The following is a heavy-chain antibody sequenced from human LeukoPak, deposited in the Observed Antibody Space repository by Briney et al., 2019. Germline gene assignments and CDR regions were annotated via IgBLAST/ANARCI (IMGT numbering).Heavy chain of an antibody. CDR3: ARGFDY. Sequence: QPGGSLRLSCAASGFTFSSYAMHWVRQAPGKGLEWVAVISYDGSNKYYADSVKGRSTISRDNSKNTLYLQMNSLRAEDTAVYYCARGFDYWGQGTLVTVSS. J-gene: IGHJ4*02. D-gene: IGHD3-10*01. V-gene: IGHV3-30-3*01. CDR2: ISYDGSNK. CDR1: GFTFSSYA.